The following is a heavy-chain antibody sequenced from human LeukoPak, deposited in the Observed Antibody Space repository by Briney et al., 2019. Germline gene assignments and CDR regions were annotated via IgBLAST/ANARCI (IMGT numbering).Heavy chain of an antibody. D-gene: IGHD6-13*01. CDR1: GGSFSGYY. J-gene: IGHJ4*02. CDR3: ARGLTGGPGYSSSWYFWSPSEGFDY. Sequence: PSETLSLTCAVYGGSFSGYYWSWIRQPPGKGLEWIGEINRSGSTNYNPSLKSRVTISVDTSKNQFSLKLSSVTAADTAVYYCARGLTGGPGYSSSWYFWSPSEGFDYWGQGTLVTVSS. V-gene: IGHV4-34*01. CDR2: INRSGST.